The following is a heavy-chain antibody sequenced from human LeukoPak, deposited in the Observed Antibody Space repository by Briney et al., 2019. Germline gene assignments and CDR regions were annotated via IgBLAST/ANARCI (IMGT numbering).Heavy chain of an antibody. Sequence: SETLSLTCTVSGGSISSYYWSWIRQPPGKGLEWIGYIYYSGSTNYNPSLKSRVTISVDTSKNQFSLKLSSVTAADTAVYYCARVDRGYYYYYYYYMDVWGKGTTVTVSS. CDR2: IYYSGST. CDR1: GGSISSYY. J-gene: IGHJ6*03. CDR3: ARVDRGYYYYYYYYMDV. D-gene: IGHD3-22*01. V-gene: IGHV4-59*01.